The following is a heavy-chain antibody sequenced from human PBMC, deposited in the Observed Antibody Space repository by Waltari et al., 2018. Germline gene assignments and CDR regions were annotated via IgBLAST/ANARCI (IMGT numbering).Heavy chain of an antibody. CDR1: GFTFSSYS. V-gene: IGHV3-21*01. D-gene: IGHD2-21*02. CDR3: ARAYGGNSGNDAFDI. J-gene: IGHJ3*02. CDR2: ISSSSSYI. Sequence: EVQLVESGGGLVKPGGSPRLSCAASGFTFSSYSMNWVRQAPGKGLEWVPSISSSSSYIYYADSVKGRFTISRDNAKNSLYLQMNSLRAEDTAVYYCARAYGGNSGNDAFDIWGQGTMVTVSS.